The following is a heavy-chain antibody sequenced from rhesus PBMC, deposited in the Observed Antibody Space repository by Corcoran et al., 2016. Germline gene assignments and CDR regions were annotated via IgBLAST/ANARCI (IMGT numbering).Heavy chain of an antibody. V-gene: IGHV1-111*02. Sequence: EVQLVQSGAEVKKPGASVKISCKASGYTFTDYYLHWVRQWPGKGLEWMVRVGPEDGEAIHAQKFQDRVNITPDTSTDTAYMALSSRRAVDTAVYYGSRGIGSVFDYWGQGVLVTVSS. CDR1: GYTFTDYY. CDR3: SRGIGSVFDY. J-gene: IGHJ4*01. D-gene: IGHD4-29*01. CDR2: VGPEDGEA.